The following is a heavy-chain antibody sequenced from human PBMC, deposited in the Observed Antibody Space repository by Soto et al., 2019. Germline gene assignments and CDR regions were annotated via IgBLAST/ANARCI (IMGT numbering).Heavy chain of an antibody. Sequence: LRXSCASSGCTFSSYIMNWVRQAPGKGLEWVSSISSSSSYIYYADSVKGRFTISRDNAKNSLYLQMNSLRAEDTAVYYCARPYGDILTGYFLDVWGQGTTVTVSS. D-gene: IGHD3-9*01. CDR2: ISSSSSYI. CDR1: GCTFSSYI. J-gene: IGHJ6*02. CDR3: ARPYGDILTGYFLDV. V-gene: IGHV3-21*01.